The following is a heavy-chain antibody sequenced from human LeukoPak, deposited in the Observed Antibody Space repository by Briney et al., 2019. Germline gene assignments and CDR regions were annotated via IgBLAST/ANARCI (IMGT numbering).Heavy chain of an antibody. CDR1: GYTLTELS. J-gene: IGHJ4*02. Sequence: ASVKVSCKVSGYTLTELSMHWVRQAPGKGLEWMGSFDPEDGETIYAQKFQGRVTMTEDTSTDTAYMELSSLRSEDTAIYYCATDLTCSSTSCYVDYWGQGTLVTVSS. D-gene: IGHD2-2*01. CDR3: ATDLTCSSTSCYVDY. V-gene: IGHV1-24*01. CDR2: FDPEDGET.